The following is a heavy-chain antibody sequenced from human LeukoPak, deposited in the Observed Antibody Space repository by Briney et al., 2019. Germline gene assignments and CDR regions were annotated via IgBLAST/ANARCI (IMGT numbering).Heavy chain of an antibody. CDR3: ARDQVAVAGHPIDY. CDR1: GFTFSSYY. J-gene: IGHJ4*02. CDR2: INSSSSYI. D-gene: IGHD6-19*01. Sequence: GGSLRLSCAASGFTFSSYYMNWVRQAPGKGLEWVSSINSSSSYIYYADSVKGRFPISRDNAKTSHYLQMNSLRAEDTAVYYCARDQVAVAGHPIDYWGQGTLVTVSS. V-gene: IGHV3-21*06.